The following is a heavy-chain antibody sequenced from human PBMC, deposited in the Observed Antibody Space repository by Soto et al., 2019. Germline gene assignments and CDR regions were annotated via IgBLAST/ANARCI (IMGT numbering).Heavy chain of an antibody. J-gene: IGHJ3*02. CDR1: GGSISSYY. D-gene: IGHD2-15*01. CDR2: IYYSGST. CDR3: ARIKRSVVVAADAFDI. Sequence: SETLSLTCTVSGGSISSYYWSWIRQPPGKGLEWIGYIYYSGSTNYNPSLKSRVTISVDTSKNQFSLKLSSVTAADTAVYYCARIKRSVVVAADAFDIWGQGTMVT. V-gene: IGHV4-59*08.